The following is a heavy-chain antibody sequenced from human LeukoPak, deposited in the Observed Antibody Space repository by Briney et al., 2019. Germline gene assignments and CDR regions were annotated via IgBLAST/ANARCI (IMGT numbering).Heavy chain of an antibody. V-gene: IGHV4-34*01. Sequence: DPAETLCLTCAAYGGSFSGYCWSWIRQPPGKGLEWVGEINHSGSTNYNPSLKSRVTISVDTSKNQFSLKLSSVTAADTAVYYCARLPLSNRWFDPWGQGTLVTVSS. CDR1: GGSFSGYC. J-gene: IGHJ5*02. CDR2: INHSGST. D-gene: IGHD2/OR15-2a*01. CDR3: ARLPLSNRWFDP.